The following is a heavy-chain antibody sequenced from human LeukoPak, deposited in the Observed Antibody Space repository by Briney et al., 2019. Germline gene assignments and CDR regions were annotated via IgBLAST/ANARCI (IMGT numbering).Heavy chain of an antibody. CDR1: GGTFSSHA. Sequence: GASVKVSCKVSGGTFSSHAFSWVRQAPGQGLEWMGGIIPRFGTAKYAQKFQGRVSITADGSTSTAYMEVSSLRFEDTAVYYCARLCSTISCTPGFWGQGTLVIVSS. CDR3: ARLCSTISCTPGF. V-gene: IGHV1-69*13. CDR2: IIPRFGTA. J-gene: IGHJ4*02. D-gene: IGHD2-2*01.